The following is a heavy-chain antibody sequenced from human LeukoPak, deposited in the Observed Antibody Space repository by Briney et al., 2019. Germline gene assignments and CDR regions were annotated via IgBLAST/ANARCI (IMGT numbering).Heavy chain of an antibody. CDR2: ISYDGSNK. Sequence: GRSLRLSCAASGFTFSSYAMHWVRQAPGTGLEWVAVISYDGSNKYYADSVKGRFTISRDNSKNTLYLQMNSLGAEDTAVYYCARVRGPTGSELYYFDYWGQGTLVTVSS. J-gene: IGHJ4*02. CDR1: GFTFSSYA. D-gene: IGHD1-1*01. CDR3: ARVRGPTGSELYYFDY. V-gene: IGHV3-30-3*01.